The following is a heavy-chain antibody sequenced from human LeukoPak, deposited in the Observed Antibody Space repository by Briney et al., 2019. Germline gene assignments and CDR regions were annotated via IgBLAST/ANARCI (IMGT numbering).Heavy chain of an antibody. CDR1: GFTFSRYW. CDR3: ARKLEGYDSSDNYQYLDY. Sequence: GGSLRLSCAASGFTFSRYWMHWVRHAPGKGLVWVSRINSDGSSTTYADSVKGRFTISRDNAKNTLYLQMNSLRAEDTAVYYCARKLEGYDSSDNYQYLDYWGQGTLVTVSS. J-gene: IGHJ4*02. D-gene: IGHD3-22*01. CDR2: INSDGSST. V-gene: IGHV3-74*01.